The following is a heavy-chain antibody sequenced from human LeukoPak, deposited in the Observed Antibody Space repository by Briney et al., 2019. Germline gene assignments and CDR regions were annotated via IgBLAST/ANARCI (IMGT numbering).Heavy chain of an antibody. CDR2: IKQDGSEK. J-gene: IGHJ1*01. CDR3: ARTDGAL. Sequence: PGGSLRLSCAASGFTFSSYWMSWVRQAPGKGLEWVANIKQDGSEKYYVDSVKGRFTISRDNAQNSLYLEMTSLRVDDTALYYCARTDGALWGQGTLVTVSS. V-gene: IGHV3-7*03. D-gene: IGHD5-24*01. CDR1: GFTFSSYW.